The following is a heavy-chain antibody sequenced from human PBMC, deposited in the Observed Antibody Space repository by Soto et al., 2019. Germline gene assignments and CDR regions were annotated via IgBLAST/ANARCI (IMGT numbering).Heavy chain of an antibody. J-gene: IGHJ4*02. Sequence: PSETLSLTCAVSCGSVTSGGYSWSWIRQPPGKGLEWIGYIFQSGSSLYNPSLKSRVTIAVDRSKNQFSLKLSSVTAADTAVYYCARSGYCGGDCYSPHFDYWGQGTLVTVSS. D-gene: IGHD2-21*02. CDR1: CGSVTSGGYS. CDR2: IFQSGSS. CDR3: ARSGYCGGDCYSPHFDY. V-gene: IGHV4-30-2*01.